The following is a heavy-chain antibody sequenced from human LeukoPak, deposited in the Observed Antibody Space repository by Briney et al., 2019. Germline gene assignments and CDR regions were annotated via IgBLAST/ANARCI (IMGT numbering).Heavy chain of an antibody. V-gene: IGHV4-34*01. CDR1: GGSFSGYY. Sequence: SETLSHTCAVYGGSFSGYYWSWIRQPPGKGLEWIGEINHSGSTNYNPSLKSRVTISVDTSKNQFSLKLSSVTAADTAVYYCARRDLSWFDPWGQGTLVTVSS. CDR3: ARRDLSWFDP. D-gene: IGHD3-3*01. J-gene: IGHJ5*02. CDR2: INHSGST.